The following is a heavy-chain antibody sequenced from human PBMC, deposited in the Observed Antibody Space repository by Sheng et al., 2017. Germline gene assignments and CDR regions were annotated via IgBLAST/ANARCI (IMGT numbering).Heavy chain of an antibody. CDR2: ISGSGGST. Sequence: EVQLLESGGGLVQPGGSLRLSCAASGLTFSSYAVNWVRQAPGKGLEWVSSISGSGGSTNYADSVKGRFTISRDNFKNTLYLQMNSLRADDTALYYCAKGVPKRGSTDYYSGMDVWGQGTTVIVSS. CDR1: GLTFSSYA. V-gene: IGHV3-23*01. J-gene: IGHJ6*02. D-gene: IGHD1-1*01. CDR3: AKGVPKRGSTDYYSGMDV.